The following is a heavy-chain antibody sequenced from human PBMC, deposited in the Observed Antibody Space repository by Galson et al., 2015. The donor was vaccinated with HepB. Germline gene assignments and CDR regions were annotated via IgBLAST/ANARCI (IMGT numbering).Heavy chain of an antibody. D-gene: IGHD6-13*01. V-gene: IGHV3-66*01. J-gene: IGHJ4*02. CDR2: IYSDNT. CDR3: AAGIAKKYYFDY. Sequence: LRLSCAASGLTVNSNYMTWVRQAPGKGLEWVSIIYSDNTYYADSVKGRFTISRDSSENTLFLQMSSLGAEDTAVYFCAAGIAKKYYFDYWGQGTLVTVSS. CDR1: GLTVNSNY.